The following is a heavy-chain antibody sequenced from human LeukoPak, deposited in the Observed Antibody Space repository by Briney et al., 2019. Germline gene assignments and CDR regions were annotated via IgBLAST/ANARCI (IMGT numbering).Heavy chain of an antibody. CDR1: GGSVRSGSYY. V-gene: IGHV4-61*01. CDR2: IYYSGST. Sequence: SETLSLTCTVSGGSVRSGSYYWSWIRQPPGKGLEWIGYIYYSGSTNYNPSLKSRVTISVDTSKNQFSLKLSSVTAADTAVYYCARDKDAFDIWGQGSMVTVSP. J-gene: IGHJ3*02. CDR3: ARDKDAFDI.